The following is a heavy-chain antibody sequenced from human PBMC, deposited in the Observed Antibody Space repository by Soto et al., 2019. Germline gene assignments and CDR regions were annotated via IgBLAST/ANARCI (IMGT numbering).Heavy chain of an antibody. CDR3: TWLSRSDLFWFDS. D-gene: IGHD6-19*01. V-gene: IGHV3-73*02. J-gene: IGHJ5*01. CDR1: GFALSDSA. Sequence: EVQLVESGGGLVQPGGSLKISCAASGFALSDSAIHWVRQAPGKGLEWVGRIKTRADNYATAFGPSVRGKFTIFRDDSSNTASLQMTSLKTEDTAVYFCTWLSRSDLFWFDSWGQGTLVTVSS. CDR2: IKTRADNYAT.